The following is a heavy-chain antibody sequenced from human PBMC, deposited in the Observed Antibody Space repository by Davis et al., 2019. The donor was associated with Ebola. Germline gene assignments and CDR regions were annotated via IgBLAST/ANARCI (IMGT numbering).Heavy chain of an antibody. J-gene: IGHJ3*02. CDR2: IIPILGIA. CDR1: GGTFSSYA. Sequence: AASVKVSCKASGGTFSSYAISWVRQAPGQGLEWMGRIIPILGIANYAQKLQGRVTMTTDTSTSTAYMELRSLRSDDTAVYYCARVSFLDAFDIWGQGTMVTVSS. D-gene: IGHD2/OR15-2a*01. CDR3: ARVSFLDAFDI. V-gene: IGHV1-69*04.